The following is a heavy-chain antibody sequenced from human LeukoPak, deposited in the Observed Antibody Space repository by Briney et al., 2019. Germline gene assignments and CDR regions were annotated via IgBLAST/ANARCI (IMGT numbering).Heavy chain of an antibody. D-gene: IGHD5-18*01. Sequence: GGSLRLSCTASGLTVNNNYMNWVRQAPGKGLEWVSALYIGGNTYYADSVRGRFTISRDNSKNTLYLQMNSLRAEDTAIYYCMTAAGYNFGQYWGQGTLVTVSS. CDR2: LYIGGNT. V-gene: IGHV3-53*01. CDR3: MTAAGYNFGQY. J-gene: IGHJ4*02. CDR1: GLTVNNNY.